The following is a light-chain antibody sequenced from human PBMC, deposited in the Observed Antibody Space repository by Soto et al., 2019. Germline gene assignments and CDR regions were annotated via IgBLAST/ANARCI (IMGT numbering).Light chain of an antibody. J-gene: IGKJ4*01. CDR3: QQYEAYPLT. CDR1: QSINSW. Sequence: DIQLTQSPSTLSASVGDRVTITCRASQSINSWLAWYQQKPGKAPKLLVYKASSLETGVPPRFSGSGSGTEFTLTISTLQPDDFATYYCQQYEAYPLTFGGGTKVEIK. CDR2: KAS. V-gene: IGKV1-5*03.